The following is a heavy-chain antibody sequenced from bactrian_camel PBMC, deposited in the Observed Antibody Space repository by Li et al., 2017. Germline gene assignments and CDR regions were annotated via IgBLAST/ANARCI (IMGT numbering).Heavy chain of an antibody. CDR2: IDTNGRT. J-gene: IGHJ4*01. V-gene: IGHV3S56*01. CDR3: AAANRASAPGVPLPGDVNV. CDR1: GVTYSSQC. Sequence: HVQLVESGGGSVQAGGSLRLSCAASGVTYSSQCMSWFRQAPGKEREGVALIDTNGRTVYADSVKGRFTISQDNSESPVYLQMHNLRPEDTAMYYCAAANRASAPGVPLPGDVNVWGHGTQVTVS.